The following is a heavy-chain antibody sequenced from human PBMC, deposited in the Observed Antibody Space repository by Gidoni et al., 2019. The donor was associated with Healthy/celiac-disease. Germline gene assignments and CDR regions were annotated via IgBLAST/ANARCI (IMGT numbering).Heavy chain of an antibody. CDR3: ARAPLVATGYSYGQGGPFDY. CDR1: GYTFTGYY. J-gene: IGHJ4*02. D-gene: IGHD5-18*01. CDR2: INPHIGGT. Sequence: QVQLVQSGAEVKKPGASVKVSCKASGYTFTGYYMHWVRQAPGQGLEWMGRINPHIGGTNYAQKFQGRVTMTRDTSISTANMELSRLRSDDTAVYYCARAPLVATGYSYGQGGPFDYWGQGTLVTVSS. V-gene: IGHV1-2*06.